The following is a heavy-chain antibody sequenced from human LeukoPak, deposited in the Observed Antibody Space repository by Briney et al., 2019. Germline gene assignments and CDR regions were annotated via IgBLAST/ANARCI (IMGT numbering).Heavy chain of an antibody. Sequence: SETLSLTCAVYGGSFSGYYWSWIRQPPGKGLEWIGEINHSGSTNYNPSLKSRVTISVDTSKNQFSLKLSSVTAADTAVYYCAKDRDMFLKSGSFDYWGQGTLVTVSS. CDR2: INHSGST. CDR3: AKDRDMFLKSGSFDY. D-gene: IGHD1-26*01. CDR1: GGSFSGYY. V-gene: IGHV4-34*01. J-gene: IGHJ4*02.